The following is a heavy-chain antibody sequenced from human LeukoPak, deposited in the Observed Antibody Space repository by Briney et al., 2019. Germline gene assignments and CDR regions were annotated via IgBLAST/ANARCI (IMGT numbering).Heavy chain of an antibody. Sequence: QSGGSLRLSCAASGFTFSSYAMSWVRQAPGKGLEWVSAISGSGGSTYYADSVKGRFTISRDNSKNTLYLQMNSLRAEDTALYYCAKDRIVGVTTSYDYFDYWGQGTLVTVSS. D-gene: IGHD1-26*01. V-gene: IGHV3-23*01. J-gene: IGHJ4*02. CDR2: ISGSGGST. CDR1: GFTFSSYA. CDR3: AKDRIVGVTTSYDYFDY.